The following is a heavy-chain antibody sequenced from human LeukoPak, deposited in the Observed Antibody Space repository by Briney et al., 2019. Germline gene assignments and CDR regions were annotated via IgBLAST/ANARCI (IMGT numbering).Heavy chain of an antibody. CDR3: AREATMDL. Sequence: GGSLRLSCAASGFTFSSYEMNWVRQAPGKGLEWVSYVSSTGSTIYYADSVKGRFTISRDNAKNSLYLQMNSLRAEDTAFYYCAREATMDLWGQGTLVTVSS. J-gene: IGHJ5*02. CDR1: GFTFSSYE. D-gene: IGHD1-26*01. CDR2: VSSTGSTI. V-gene: IGHV3-48*03.